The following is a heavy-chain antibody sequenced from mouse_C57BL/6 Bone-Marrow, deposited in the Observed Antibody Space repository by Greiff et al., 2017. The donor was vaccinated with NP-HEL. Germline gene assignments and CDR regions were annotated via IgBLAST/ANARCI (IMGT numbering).Heavy chain of an antibody. D-gene: IGHD1-1*01. CDR2: IDPSDSET. J-gene: IGHJ2*01. CDR3: ARGLITTVVAKGYYFDY. CDR1: GYTFTSYW. Sequence: VKLQQPGAELVRPGSSVKLSCKASGYTFTSYWMHWVKQRPIQGLEWIGNIDPSDSETHYNQKFKDKATLTVDKSSSTAYMQLSSLTSEDSAVYYCARGLITTVVAKGYYFDYWGQGTTLTVSS. V-gene: IGHV1-52*01.